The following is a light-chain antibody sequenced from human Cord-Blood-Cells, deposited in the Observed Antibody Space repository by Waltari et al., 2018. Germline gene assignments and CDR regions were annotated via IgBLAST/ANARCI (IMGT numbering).Light chain of an antibody. CDR2: GKN. J-gene: IGLJ3*02. V-gene: IGLV3-19*01. Sequence: SSELTQDPAVSVALGQTVRITCQGDSLRSYYASWYQQKPGQAPVLVIYGKNNRPSGIPDRFSGSISGNTASLTITGAQAEDEADYYCNSRDSSGIVFGGGTKLTVL. CDR1: SLRSYY. CDR3: NSRDSSGIV.